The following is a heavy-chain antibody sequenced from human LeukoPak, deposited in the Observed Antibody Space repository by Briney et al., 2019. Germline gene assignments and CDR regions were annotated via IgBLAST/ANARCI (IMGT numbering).Heavy chain of an antibody. D-gene: IGHD2-2*01. CDR2: IYPNSGGT. CDR1: GYTFTGYY. CDR3: ARGGYHLLWGDY. V-gene: IGHV1-2*02. J-gene: IGHJ4*02. Sequence: ASVKVSCKASGYTFTGYYMHWVRQAPGQGLEWMGWIYPNSGGTNYAQKLQGRVTMTRDTSISTAYMELSRLRSDDTAVYYCARGGYHLLWGDYWGQGTLVSVSS.